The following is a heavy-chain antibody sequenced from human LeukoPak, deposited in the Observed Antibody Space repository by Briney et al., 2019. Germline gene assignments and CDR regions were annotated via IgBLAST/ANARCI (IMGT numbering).Heavy chain of an antibody. Sequence: PSETLSLTCAVYGGSFSGYYWSWIRQPPGKGLEWIGETNHSGSTNYNPSLKSRVTISVDTSKNQFSLKLSSVTAADTAVYYCARAGATVVTASNWFDPWGQGTLVTVSS. V-gene: IGHV4-34*01. J-gene: IGHJ5*02. CDR3: ARAGATVVTASNWFDP. CDR1: GGSFSGYY. CDR2: TNHSGST. D-gene: IGHD2-21*02.